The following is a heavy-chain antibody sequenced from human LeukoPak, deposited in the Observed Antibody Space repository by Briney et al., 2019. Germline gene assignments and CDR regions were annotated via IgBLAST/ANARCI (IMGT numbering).Heavy chain of an antibody. Sequence: ASVKVSCKASGYAFTGYYMHWVRQAPGQGLEWMGWTNPISGGTKYAQTFQGGVTMTRDTSISTAYMELSRLRSDDTAVYFCARGGWSTFDYWGQGTLVTVSS. CDR2: TNPISGGT. D-gene: IGHD6-19*01. J-gene: IGHJ4*02. V-gene: IGHV1-2*02. CDR1: GYAFTGYY. CDR3: ARGGWSTFDY.